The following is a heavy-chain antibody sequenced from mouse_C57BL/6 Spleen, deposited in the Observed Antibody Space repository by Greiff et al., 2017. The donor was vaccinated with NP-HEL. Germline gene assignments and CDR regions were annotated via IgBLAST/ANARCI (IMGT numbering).Heavy chain of an antibody. CDR2: IYPGSGNT. J-gene: IGHJ2*01. Sequence: VQLQQSGPELVKPGASVKISCKASGYSFTSYYIHWVKQRPGQGLEWIGWIYPGSGNTKYNEKFKGKATLTADTSSSTAYMQLSSLTSEDSAVYYCARWGYYGSSYVFDYWGQGTTLTVSS. V-gene: IGHV1-66*01. CDR1: GYSFTSYY. D-gene: IGHD1-1*01. CDR3: ARWGYYGSSYVFDY.